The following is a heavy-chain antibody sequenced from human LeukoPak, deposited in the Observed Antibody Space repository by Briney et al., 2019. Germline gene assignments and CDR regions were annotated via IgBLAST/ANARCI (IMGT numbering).Heavy chain of an antibody. CDR1: GFTFSSYE. CDR3: GRVTYGDYL. J-gene: IGHJ5*02. D-gene: IGHD4-17*01. CDR2: ISSSGSTI. Sequence: GGSLRLSCAASGFTFSSYEMNWVRQAPGKGLEWVSYISSSGSTIYYADSVKGRFTISRDNAKNSLYLQMNSLRAEDTAVYYCGRVTYGDYLWGQGTLVTVSS. V-gene: IGHV3-48*03.